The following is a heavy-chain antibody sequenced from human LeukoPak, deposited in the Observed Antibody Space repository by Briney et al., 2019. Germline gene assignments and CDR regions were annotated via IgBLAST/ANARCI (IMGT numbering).Heavy chain of an antibody. CDR3: ARRDDSSGPMDV. D-gene: IGHD3-22*01. V-gene: IGHV5-51*01. CDR2: IYPGDSDT. J-gene: IGHJ6*02. CDR1: GYSFTNYW. Sequence: GESLKISCKGSGYSFTNYWIGWVRQMPGKGLEWVAIIYPGDSDTRYSPSFQGQVTISADRSISTAYLQWSSLKASDTAMYYCARRDDSSGPMDVWGQGTTVTVSS.